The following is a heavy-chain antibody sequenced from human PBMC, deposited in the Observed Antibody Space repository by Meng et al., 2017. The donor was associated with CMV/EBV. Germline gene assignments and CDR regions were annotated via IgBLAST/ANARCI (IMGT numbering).Heavy chain of an antibody. CDR2: INHSGST. CDR3: ASLNYCSSTSCSRRFDY. CDR1: AGSFSGYY. D-gene: IGHD2-2*01. Sequence: YAGSFSGYYWSWIRQPPGKGLEWIGEINHSGSTNYNPSLKSRVTISVDTSKNQFSLKLSSVTAADTAVYYCASLNYCSSTSCSRRFDYWGQGTLVTVSS. V-gene: IGHV4-34*01. J-gene: IGHJ4*02.